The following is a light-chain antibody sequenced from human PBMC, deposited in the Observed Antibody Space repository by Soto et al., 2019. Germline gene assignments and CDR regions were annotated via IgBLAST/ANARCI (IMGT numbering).Light chain of an antibody. CDR1: QSISSW. V-gene: IGKV1-5*01. J-gene: IGKJ1*01. CDR3: QHYNSYSEA. CDR2: DAS. Sequence: IQMTQSPSTLSASVGDRVTITCRACQSISSWLAWYQQKPGKAPKLLIYDASSLESGVPSRFSGSGSGTEFTLTISSLQPDDFATYYCQHYNSYSEAFGQGTKVDIK.